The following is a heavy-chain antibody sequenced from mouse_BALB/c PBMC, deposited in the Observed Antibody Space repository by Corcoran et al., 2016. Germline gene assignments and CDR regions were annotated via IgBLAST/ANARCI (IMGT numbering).Heavy chain of an antibody. Sequence: EIQLQQSGPELVKPGASVKVSCKASGYAFTSYNMYWVKQSHGKSLEWIGYIDPYNGGTSYNQKFKGKATLTVDKSSSTAYMHLNSLTSEDSAVYYCARGGYYEYFDVWGAGTTVTVSS. D-gene: IGHD1-1*01. CDR2: IDPYNGGT. J-gene: IGHJ1*01. CDR1: GYAFTSYN. V-gene: IGHV1S135*01. CDR3: ARGGYYEYFDV.